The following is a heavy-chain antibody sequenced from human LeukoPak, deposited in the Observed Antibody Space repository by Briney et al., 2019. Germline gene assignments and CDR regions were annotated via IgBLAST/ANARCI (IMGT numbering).Heavy chain of an antibody. CDR1: GGSTSSYY. Sequence: SETLSLTCIVSGGSTSSYYWSWIRQPPGKGLEWIGYIYYSGSTNYNPSLKSRVTISVDTSKNQFSLKLSSVTAADTAVYYCAKHSSGWYEFDYWGQGTLVTVSS. CDR3: AKHSSGWYEFDY. CDR2: IYYSGST. V-gene: IGHV4-59*01. J-gene: IGHJ4*02. D-gene: IGHD6-19*01.